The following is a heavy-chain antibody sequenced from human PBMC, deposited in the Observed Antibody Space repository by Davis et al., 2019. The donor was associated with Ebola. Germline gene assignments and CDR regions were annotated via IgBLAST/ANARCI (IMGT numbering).Heavy chain of an antibody. CDR1: GDSVSTAG. V-gene: IGHV6-1*01. J-gene: IGHJ6*02. CDR3: ARGWYRTGLDV. Sequence: PSETLSLTCAISGDSVSTAGWNWIRQSPSRGLEWLGRTYYNSKWYNDYAVSVKSRITINPDTSQNQLSLHLNSVTPEDTAIYYCARGWYRTGLDVWGQGTTVTVSS. D-gene: IGHD6-19*01. CDR2: TYYNSKWYN.